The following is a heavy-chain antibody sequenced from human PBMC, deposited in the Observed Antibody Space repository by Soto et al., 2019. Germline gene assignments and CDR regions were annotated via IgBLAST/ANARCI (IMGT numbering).Heavy chain of an antibody. D-gene: IGHD6-19*01. Sequence: EVQLVESGGGLVQPGGSLRLSCAASGFSFSDHYMHWIRQAPGKGLEWVGRIRDKTKSYTAEYAASGKGRFTISRDDSKNSMFLQMNSLKSEDTAVDYCSRGAVAGNLAFWGQGPLVTVSS. CDR2: IRDKTKSYTA. CDR1: GFSFSDHY. J-gene: IGHJ4*02. CDR3: SRGAVAGNLAF. V-gene: IGHV3-72*01.